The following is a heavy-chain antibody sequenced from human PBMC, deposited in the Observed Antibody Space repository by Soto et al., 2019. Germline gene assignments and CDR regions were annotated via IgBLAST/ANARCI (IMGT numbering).Heavy chain of an antibody. Sequence: EVQLVESGGGLVKPGGSLRLSCAASGFTFSSYSMNWVRQAPGKGLEWVSSISSSSSYIYYADSVKVRFTISRDNAKKSLYLQMNSLRAEDTAVYYCARDPYYDYSNYLDYWGQGTLVTVSS. CDR3: ARDPYYDYSNYLDY. V-gene: IGHV3-21*01. D-gene: IGHD4-4*01. J-gene: IGHJ4*02. CDR1: GFTFSSYS. CDR2: ISSSSSYI.